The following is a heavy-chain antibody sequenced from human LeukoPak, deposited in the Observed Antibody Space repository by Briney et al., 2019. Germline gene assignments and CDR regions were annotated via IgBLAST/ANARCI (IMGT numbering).Heavy chain of an antibody. CDR1: GGSINNYY. CDR3: ARRLYDSSGYYHFDY. Sequence: PSETLSLTCTVSGGSINNYYWSWIRQPPGKGLEWIGYIYYSGSTNYNPSFKSRVTISVDTSKNQFSLKLSSVTAADTAVYYCARRLYDSSGYYHFDYWGQGTLVTVSS. CDR2: IYYSGST. D-gene: IGHD3-22*01. J-gene: IGHJ4*02. V-gene: IGHV4-59*01.